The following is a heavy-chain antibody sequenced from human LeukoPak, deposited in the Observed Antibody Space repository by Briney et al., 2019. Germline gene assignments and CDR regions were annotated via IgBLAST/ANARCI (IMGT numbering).Heavy chain of an antibody. CDR3: AREYGYNTAHFDY. CDR1: GFTISNYV. J-gene: IGHJ4*02. D-gene: IGHD5-24*01. V-gene: IGHV3-74*01. CDR2: INMDGSIT. Sequence: GGSLRLSCAVSGFTISNYVMSWVRQAPGKGLEWVSRINMDGSITSYADSVKGRFIISRDNAKSTLYPQMNSLRAESTAVYYCAREYGYNTAHFDYWGQGTLVTVSS.